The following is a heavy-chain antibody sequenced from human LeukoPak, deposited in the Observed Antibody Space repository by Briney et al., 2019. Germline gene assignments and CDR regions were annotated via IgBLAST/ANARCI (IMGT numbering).Heavy chain of an antibody. D-gene: IGHD6-19*01. CDR1: GFTFSDYA. J-gene: IGHJ4*02. CDR3: TRRGGWYSDY. V-gene: IGHV3-49*04. CDR2: IRSKAYGGTT. Sequence: GRSLRLSCTASGFTFSDYAMSWVRQAPGKGLEWVGFIRSKAYGGTTEYAASVRGRFTISRDDSKGIAYLQMNSLKTEDTAVYYCTRRGGWYSDYWGQGTLVTVSS.